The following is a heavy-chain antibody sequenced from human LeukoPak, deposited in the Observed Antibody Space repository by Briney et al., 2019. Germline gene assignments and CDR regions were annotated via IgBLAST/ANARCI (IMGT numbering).Heavy chain of an antibody. CDR3: ARVLQRGERKGLLDP. CDR2: IYHSGST. CDR1: GYSISSGYY. D-gene: IGHD3-16*01. J-gene: IGHJ5*02. V-gene: IGHV4-38-2*01. Sequence: PSETLSLTCAVSGYSISSGYYWGWIRQPPGKGLEWIGSIYHSGSTYYNSSLKSRVTISVDTSKNQFSLKLSSVTAADTAVYYCARVLQRGERKGLLDPWGQGTLVTVSS.